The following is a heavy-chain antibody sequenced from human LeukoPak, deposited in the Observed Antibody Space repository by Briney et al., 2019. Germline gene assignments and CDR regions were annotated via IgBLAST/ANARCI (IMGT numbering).Heavy chain of an antibody. D-gene: IGHD3-10*01. Sequence: SETLSLTCTVSGGSISSSSYYWGWIRQPPGKGLEWIGSIYYSGSTYYNPSLKSRVTISVDTSKNQFSLKLSSVTAADTAVYYCARGVGSGSRLGYWGQGTLVTVSS. CDR1: GGSISSSSYY. J-gene: IGHJ4*02. V-gene: IGHV4-39*01. CDR2: IYYSGST. CDR3: ARGVGSGSRLGY.